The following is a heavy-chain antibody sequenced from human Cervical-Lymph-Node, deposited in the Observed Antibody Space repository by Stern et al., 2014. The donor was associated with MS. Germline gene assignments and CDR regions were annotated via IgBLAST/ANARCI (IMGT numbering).Heavy chain of an antibody. V-gene: IGHV4-31*03. CDR1: GGSLSRAGYY. J-gene: IGHJ4*02. CDR2: ILSSGST. D-gene: IGHD3-9*01. CDR3: ARYRDILTGDY. Sequence: VQLVQSGPGLVKPSQTLSLTCTVSGGSLSRAGYYWAWIRQHPGEGLEWIGYILSSGSTYYRPSLKSRVTISLDTSKSQFSLMLSSVTAADTAVYYCARYRDILTGDYWGQGTLVTVSS.